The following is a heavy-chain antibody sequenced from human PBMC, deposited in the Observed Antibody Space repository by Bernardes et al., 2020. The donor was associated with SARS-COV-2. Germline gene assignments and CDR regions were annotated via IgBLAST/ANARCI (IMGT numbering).Heavy chain of an antibody. CDR1: GGSLTDYY. CDR2: VPHRGSG. J-gene: IGHJ5*02. D-gene: IGHD3-3*01. V-gene: IGHV4-34*01. Sequence: SETLSLTCAVYGGSLTDYYWTWIRQPPGQALDWSGDVPHRGSGNYNPSLKSRVTISLDKSKSQFSLRLTSVTAADTAVYYCARGVVTIFGVLIMIPARGWLDPWGQGTPVTVSS. CDR3: ARGVVTIFGVLIMIPARGWLDP.